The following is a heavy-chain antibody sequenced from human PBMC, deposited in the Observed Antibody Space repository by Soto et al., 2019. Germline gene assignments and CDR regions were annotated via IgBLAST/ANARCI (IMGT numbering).Heavy chain of an antibody. CDR3: ARAGLLDHDPDY. J-gene: IGHJ4*02. CDR2: INSDGSNT. D-gene: IGHD3-3*01. V-gene: IGHV3-74*01. Sequence: EVQLVESGGDLVQPGGSLRLSCAASGFTFSSYWMHWVRQAPGKGLVWVSGINSDGSNTRYADSVKGRFTISRDNAKNTLYLQMASLRAEDTAVYYCARAGLLDHDPDYWGQGTLVTVSS. CDR1: GFTFSSYW.